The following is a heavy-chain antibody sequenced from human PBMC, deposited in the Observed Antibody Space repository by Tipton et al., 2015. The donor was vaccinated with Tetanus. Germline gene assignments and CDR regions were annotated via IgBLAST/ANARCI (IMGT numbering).Heavy chain of an antibody. V-gene: IGHV3-7*03. CDR3: VRDIGGSGSYPDV. Sequence: SLRLSCAASGFTFSSYWMTWVRQAPGKGLEWVANIKQDGSEKYYVDSAKGRFTMSRDNAKNSLYLQMNSLRTADTAVYYCVRDIGGSGSYPDVWGRGTLVPVSS. CDR2: IKQDGSEK. CDR1: GFTFSSYW. J-gene: IGHJ4*02. D-gene: IGHD3-10*01.